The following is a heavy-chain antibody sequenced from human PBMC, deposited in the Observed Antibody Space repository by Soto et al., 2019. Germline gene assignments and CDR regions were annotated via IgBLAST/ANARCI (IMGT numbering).Heavy chain of an antibody. D-gene: IGHD3-10*01. V-gene: IGHV1-8*01. J-gene: IGHJ5*02. Sequence: ASVKVSCKASGYTFTSYDINWVRQATGQGLEWMGWMNPNSGNTGYAQKFQGRVTMTRNTSISTAYMELSSLGSEDTAVYYCARNLGYYGSGSYSYWFDPWGQGTLVTVSS. CDR2: MNPNSGNT. CDR1: GYTFTSYD. CDR3: ARNLGYYGSGSYSYWFDP.